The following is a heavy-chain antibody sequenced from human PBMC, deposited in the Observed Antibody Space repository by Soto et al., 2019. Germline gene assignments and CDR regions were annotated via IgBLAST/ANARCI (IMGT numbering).Heavy chain of an antibody. CDR1: GGTFTSYV. Sequence: QVQLVQSGAEVKKPGSSVKVSCKASGGTFTSYVISWVRQAPGQGPEWMGGIIPMFGTPDYAQRFQGRVTITADKSTTTAYMELNSLRSEASAFCDCAVNAGPGVASYFEDWGQGTLVTVST. D-gene: IGHD5-12*01. CDR3: AVNAGPGVASYFED. CDR2: IIPMFGTP. J-gene: IGHJ1*01. V-gene: IGHV1-69*06.